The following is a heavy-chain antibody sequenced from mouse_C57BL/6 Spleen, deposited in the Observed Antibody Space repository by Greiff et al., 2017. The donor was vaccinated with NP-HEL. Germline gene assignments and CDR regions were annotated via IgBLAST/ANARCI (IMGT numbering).Heavy chain of an antibody. CDR3: ARPYYGNYGYFDV. CDR1: GYTFTSYT. Sequence: VKVVESGAELARPGASVKMSCKASGYTFTSYTMHWVKQRPGQGLEWIGYINPSSGYTKYNQKFKDKATLTADKSSSTAYMQLSSLTSEDSAVYYCARPYYGNYGYFDVWGTGTTVTVSS. CDR2: INPSSGYT. D-gene: IGHD2-10*01. J-gene: IGHJ1*03. V-gene: IGHV1-4*01.